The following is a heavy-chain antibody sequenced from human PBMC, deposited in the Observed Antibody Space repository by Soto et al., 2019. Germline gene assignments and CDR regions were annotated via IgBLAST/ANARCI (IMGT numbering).Heavy chain of an antibody. V-gene: IGHV4-59*01. D-gene: IGHD3-9*01. CDR3: ARVNTDILTGYPHFDY. CDR1: RGSISSYY. J-gene: IGHJ4*02. CDR2: IYYSGGT. Sequence: XATLSLTCTVSRGSISSYYWSWIRPPPGKGLEWIGYIYYSGGTNYNPSLKSRVTISVDTSKNQFSLKLSSVTAADTAVYYCARVNTDILTGYPHFDYWGQATLVTVPS.